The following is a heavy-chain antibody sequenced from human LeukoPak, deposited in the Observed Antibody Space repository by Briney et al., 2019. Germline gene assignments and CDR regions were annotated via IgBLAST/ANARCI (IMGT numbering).Heavy chain of an antibody. J-gene: IGHJ6*03. Sequence: GGSLRLSCTASGFPFSGYGMHWVRQAPGKGLEWVAFIRFDGSYNSYSDSVKGRFTISRDNSKNTLYLQMNSLRAEDTAVYYCAKVRLGYCSGGSCSRGGTSMDVWGRGTTVTISS. D-gene: IGHD2-15*01. CDR1: GFPFSGYG. CDR3: AKVRLGYCSGGSCSRGGTSMDV. V-gene: IGHV3-30*02. CDR2: IRFDGSYN.